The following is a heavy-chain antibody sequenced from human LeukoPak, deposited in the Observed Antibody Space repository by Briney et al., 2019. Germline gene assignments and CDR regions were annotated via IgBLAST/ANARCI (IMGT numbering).Heavy chain of an antibody. Sequence: GGSLRLSCAASGFTSSSYAMSWVRQAPGKGLEWVSAISGSGGSTYYADSVKGRFTISRDNSKNTLYLQMNSLRAEDTAVYYCAKVRSSGYYFIYWGQGTLVTVSS. V-gene: IGHV3-23*01. D-gene: IGHD3-22*01. CDR2: ISGSGGST. CDR1: GFTSSSYA. J-gene: IGHJ4*02. CDR3: AKVRSSGYYFIY.